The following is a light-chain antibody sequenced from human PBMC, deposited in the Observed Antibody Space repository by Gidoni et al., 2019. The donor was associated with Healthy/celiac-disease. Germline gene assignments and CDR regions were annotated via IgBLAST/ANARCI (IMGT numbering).Light chain of an antibody. CDR3: SSYTSSSTLVV. CDR2: EVS. CDR1: SSDVGGYNY. V-gene: IGLV2-14*01. J-gene: IGLJ2*01. Sequence: QSALTQPASVSGSPGQSSTISCTGTSSDVGGYNYVSWYQQHHGKAPKLMIYEVSNRPSGVSNRFSGSKSGNTASLTISGLQAEDEADYYCSSYTSSSTLVVFGGGTKLTV.